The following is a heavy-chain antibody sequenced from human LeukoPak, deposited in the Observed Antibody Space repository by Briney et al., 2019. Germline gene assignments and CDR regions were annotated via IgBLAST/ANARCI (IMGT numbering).Heavy chain of an antibody. Sequence: RTGGSLRLSCSASGFIFITYAMHWVRQAPGKGLEYVSGITTNGDSTFYADSVKGRFTISRDNSKNTLYLQMSSLRPEDTAVYYCVRGISSWLVDNFDYWGQGTLVTVSS. J-gene: IGHJ4*02. CDR3: VRGISSWLVDNFDY. CDR2: ITTNGDST. CDR1: GFIFITYA. V-gene: IGHV3-64D*06. D-gene: IGHD6-13*01.